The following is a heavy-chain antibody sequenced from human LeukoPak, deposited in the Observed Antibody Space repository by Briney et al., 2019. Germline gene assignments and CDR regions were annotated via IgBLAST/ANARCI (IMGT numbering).Heavy chain of an antibody. Sequence: PSETLSLTCTVSGGSISSYYWNWIRQPPGKGLEWLGYIYYTGSTKYNPSLKSRVTISVDTSKNQFSLHLSSVTAADTAVYYCSREDDYVDYFDYWGQGTLVTVSS. D-gene: IGHD4-17*01. V-gene: IGHV4-59*01. J-gene: IGHJ4*02. CDR1: GGSISSYY. CDR2: IYYTGST. CDR3: SREDDYVDYFDY.